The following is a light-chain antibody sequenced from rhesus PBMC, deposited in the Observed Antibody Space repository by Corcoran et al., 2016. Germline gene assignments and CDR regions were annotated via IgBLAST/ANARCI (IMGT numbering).Light chain of an antibody. CDR2: TTT. Sequence: DIQMTQSPSSLSAYVGDRVTITCRASETVYSYLNWYQQKPGKAPKLLIYTTTSLQIGVPSRFSGSGSGTNFTFTISSLQPEDVATYYCQHGFGSPCTFGQGTNVEIK. J-gene: IGKJ2*01. V-gene: IGKV1-74*01. CDR3: QHGFGSPCT. CDR1: ETVYSY.